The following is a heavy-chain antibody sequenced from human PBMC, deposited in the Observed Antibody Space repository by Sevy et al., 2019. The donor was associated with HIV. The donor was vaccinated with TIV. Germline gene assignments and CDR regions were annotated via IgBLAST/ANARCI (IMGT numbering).Heavy chain of an antibody. Sequence: GGSLRLSCAGSGFTFNSHTMNWVRQAPGKGLEWVSSISSSSSYIYYGDSVKGRFTISRDNAKSSLFLQMNSLRVEDTAVYYCAREGSYGDYMLSYYYGMDVWGQGTTVTVSS. V-gene: IGHV3-21*01. D-gene: IGHD4-17*01. CDR1: GFTFNSHT. CDR3: AREGSYGDYMLSYYYGMDV. CDR2: ISSSSSYI. J-gene: IGHJ6*02.